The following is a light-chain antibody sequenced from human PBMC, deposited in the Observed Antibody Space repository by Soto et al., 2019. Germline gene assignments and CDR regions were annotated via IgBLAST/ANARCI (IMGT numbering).Light chain of an antibody. Sequence: SYELTQPPSVSVAPGKTARITCGGNNIGSKSVHWYQQKPGQAPVLVIYYDSDRPSGIPERFSGSNSGNTATLTISRVEAGDEADYYGQVWDSRSDHVVFGGGTKLTV. CDR3: QVWDSRSDHVV. J-gene: IGLJ2*01. V-gene: IGLV3-21*04. CDR1: NIGSKS. CDR2: YDS.